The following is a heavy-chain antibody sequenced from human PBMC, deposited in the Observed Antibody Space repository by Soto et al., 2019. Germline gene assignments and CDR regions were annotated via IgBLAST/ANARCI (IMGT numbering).Heavy chain of an antibody. CDR1: GDRCGDYG. D-gene: IGHD5-18*01. CDR2: IYPDDSNT. Sequence: GEFLKVGCKAGGDRCGDYGIGWVRQMPGKGLEYMGMIYPDDSNTRYSPSLQGQVTMSADKSINTAYLQWRSLKASGTAVHYCARPLGYNYGPFGPWGQGTLVTVSS. V-gene: IGHV5-51*01. J-gene: IGHJ5*02. CDR3: ARPLGYNYGPFGP.